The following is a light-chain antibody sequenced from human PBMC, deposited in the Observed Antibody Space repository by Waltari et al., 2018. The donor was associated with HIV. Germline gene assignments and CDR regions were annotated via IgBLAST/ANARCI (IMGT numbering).Light chain of an antibody. CDR2: DAS. CDR3: HQRSNWPLT. Sequence: EVVLTQSPATLSLSPGDRATLPCRASQSVSSPLAWYQLKPVQAPRLLIYDASNRATGIPARVSGRGSGTDFTLTISSLESEDFAVYYCHQRSNWPLTFGGGTRVEIK. V-gene: IGKV3-11*01. J-gene: IGKJ4*01. CDR1: QSVSSP.